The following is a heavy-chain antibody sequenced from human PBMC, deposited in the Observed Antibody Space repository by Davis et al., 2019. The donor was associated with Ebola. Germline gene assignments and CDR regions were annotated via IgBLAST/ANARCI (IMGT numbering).Heavy chain of an antibody. V-gene: IGHV1-18*04. J-gene: IGHJ4*02. D-gene: IGHD6-19*01. CDR1: GYTFTSYY. Sequence: ASVQVSCKASGYTFTSYYMHWVRQAPGQGLEWMGWISAYNGNTNYAQKLQGRVTMTTDTSTSTAYMELRSLRSDDTAVYYCARDGSSGWWDYWGQGTLVTVSS. CDR3: ARDGSSGWWDY. CDR2: ISAYNGNT.